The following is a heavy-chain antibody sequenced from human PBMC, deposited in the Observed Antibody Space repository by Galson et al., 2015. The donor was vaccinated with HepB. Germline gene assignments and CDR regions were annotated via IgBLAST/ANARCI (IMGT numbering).Heavy chain of an antibody. D-gene: IGHD6-13*01. J-gene: IGHJ4*02. CDR1: GFTFSSYW. CDR3: ARDSSSWYYNVDY. CDR2: INSDGSST. Sequence: SLRLSCAASGFTFSSYWMHWVRQAPGKGLVWVSRINSDGSSTSYADSMKGRFTISRDNAKNTLYLQMNSLRAEDTAVYYCARDSSSWYYNVDYWGQGTLVTVSS. V-gene: IGHV3-74*01.